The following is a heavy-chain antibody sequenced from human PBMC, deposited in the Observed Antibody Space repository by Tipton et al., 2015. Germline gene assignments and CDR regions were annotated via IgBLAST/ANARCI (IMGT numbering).Heavy chain of an antibody. CDR1: SGFITSGGYY. CDR3: TREGFEDRSGFRY. CDR2: IYYTGST. D-gene: IGHD3-3*01. J-gene: IGHJ4*02. V-gene: IGHV4-31*03. Sequence: TLSLTCSVSSGFITSGGYYWSWIRQPPGKALEWIGYIYYTGSTYYNPSLKSRVSISADTSRNQFSLKLSSVTAADTAVYYCTREGFEDRSGFRYWGQGTLVTVSS.